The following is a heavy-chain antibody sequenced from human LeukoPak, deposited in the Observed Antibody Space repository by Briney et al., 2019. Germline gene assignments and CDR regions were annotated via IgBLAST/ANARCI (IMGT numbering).Heavy chain of an antibody. V-gene: IGHV4-61*02. CDR2: IYTSGST. CDR1: GGSISSGSYY. J-gene: IGHJ5*02. CDR3: AREGHDYYDSSGYYGRNWFDP. Sequence: SQTLSLTCTVSGGSISSGSYYWSWLRQPAGTGLERIGRIYTSGSTNYNPSLKSRVTISVDTSKNQFSLKLSSVTAADTAVYYCAREGHDYYDSSGYYGRNWFDPWGQGTLVTVSS. D-gene: IGHD3-22*01.